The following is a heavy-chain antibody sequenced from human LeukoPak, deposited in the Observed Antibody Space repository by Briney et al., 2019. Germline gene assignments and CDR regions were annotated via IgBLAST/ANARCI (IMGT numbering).Heavy chain of an antibody. D-gene: IGHD3-22*01. J-gene: IGHJ4*02. CDR1: GYTFNSHG. CDR3: ARDDYYDSTSFYAY. Sequence: GASVKVSCKASGYTFNSHGISWVRQAPGQGLEWMGWISTYNGNSNYAQKFQGRVTLTTDTSTSTAYMNLRSLRSDDTAFYYCARDDYYDSTSFYAYWGQGTLVGVSS. CDR2: ISTYNGNS. V-gene: IGHV1-18*01.